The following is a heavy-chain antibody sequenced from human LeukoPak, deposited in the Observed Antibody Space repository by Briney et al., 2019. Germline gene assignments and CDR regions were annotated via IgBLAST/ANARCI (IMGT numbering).Heavy chain of an antibody. CDR2: VIPIFGTA. D-gene: IGHD5-18*01. CDR3: AHELQLAGGYYYMDV. CDR1: GGTFSSYA. V-gene: IGHV1-69*05. Sequence: GASVKVPCKASGGTFSSYAISWVRQAPGQGLEWMGGVIPIFGTANYAQKFQGRVTITTDESTSTAYMELSSLRSEDTAVYYCAHELQLAGGYYYMDVWGKGATVTVCS. J-gene: IGHJ6*03.